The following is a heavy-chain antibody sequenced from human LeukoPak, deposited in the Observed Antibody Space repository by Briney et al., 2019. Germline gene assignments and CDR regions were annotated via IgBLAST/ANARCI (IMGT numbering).Heavy chain of an antibody. CDR3: ARDKAYSGSSDAFDI. D-gene: IGHD1-26*01. J-gene: IGHJ3*02. V-gene: IGHV1-18*01. CDR2: ISAYNGNT. Sequence: ASVTVSCKASGYTFTSYGISWVRQAPGEGLEWMGWISAYNGNTNYAQKLQGRLTMTTATSTSTAYMELRSLRSDDTAVYYCARDKAYSGSSDAFDIWGQGTMVPVSS. CDR1: GYTFTSYG.